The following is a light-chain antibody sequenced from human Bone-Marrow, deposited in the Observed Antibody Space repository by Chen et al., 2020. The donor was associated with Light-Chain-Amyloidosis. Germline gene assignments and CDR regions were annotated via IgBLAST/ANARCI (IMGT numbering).Light chain of an antibody. CDR1: SSDVGGYNY. J-gene: IGLJ3*02. Sequence: QSALTQPASVSGSPGQSITISCTGTSSDVGGYNYVSWYQQHPGKAPKLMIYDVSNRPSGVSNRFSGSNSGNTASLTISGLQAEDEADYYCSSYPSSSTLGVFGGGTKLTVL. V-gene: IGLV2-14*01. CDR2: DVS. CDR3: SSYPSSSTLGV.